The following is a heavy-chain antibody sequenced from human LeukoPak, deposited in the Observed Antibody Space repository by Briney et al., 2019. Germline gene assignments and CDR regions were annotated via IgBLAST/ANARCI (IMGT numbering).Heavy chain of an antibody. V-gene: IGHV1-18*01. Sequence: ASAKVSCKASGYTFTSYGISWVRQAPGQGLEWMGWISAYNGNTNYAQKLQGRVTMTTDTSTSTAYMELRSLRSDDTAVYYCARGGVVVPAPRASWFDPWGQGTLVTVSS. CDR3: ARGGVVVPAPRASWFDP. D-gene: IGHD2-2*01. CDR1: GYTFTSYG. CDR2: ISAYNGNT. J-gene: IGHJ5*02.